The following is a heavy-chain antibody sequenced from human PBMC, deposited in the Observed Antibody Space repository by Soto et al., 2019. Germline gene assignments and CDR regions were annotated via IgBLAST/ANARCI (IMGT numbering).Heavy chain of an antibody. CDR1: GYTFTSYG. V-gene: IGHV1-18*01. Sequence: GASVKVSCKASGYTFTSYGISWVRQAPGQGLEWMGWISAYNGNTNYAQKLQGRVTMTTDTSTSTAYMELSSLRSDDTAVYYCARGTKYYDILTGYFSPAISSEVNGGDYTMGAFDIWGQGTMVTVSS. CDR3: ARGTKYYDILTGYFSPAISSEVNGGDYTMGAFDI. J-gene: IGHJ3*02. CDR2: ISAYNGNT. D-gene: IGHD3-9*01.